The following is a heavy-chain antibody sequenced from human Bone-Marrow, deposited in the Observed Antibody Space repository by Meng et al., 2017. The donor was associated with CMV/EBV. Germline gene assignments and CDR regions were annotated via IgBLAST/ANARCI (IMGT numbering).Heavy chain of an antibody. CDR3: ASNQASGYWELRQGFDY. J-gene: IGHJ4*02. CDR2: INPSGGST. CDR1: GYTFTSYY. V-gene: IGHV1-46*01. D-gene: IGHD1-26*01. Sequence: ASVKVSCKASGYTFTSYYMHWVRQAPGQGLEWMGIINPSGGSTSYAQKFQGRVTMTRDTSTSTVYMELSSLRSEDTAVYYCASNQASGYWELRQGFDYWGQGPLVTVSS.